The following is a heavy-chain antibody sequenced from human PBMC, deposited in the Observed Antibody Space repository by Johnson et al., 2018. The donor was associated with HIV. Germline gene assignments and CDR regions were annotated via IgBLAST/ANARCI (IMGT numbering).Heavy chain of an antibody. CDR2: LYSGGNT. Sequence: VQLVESGGGLVQPGRSLRLSCAASGFTFDDYAMHWVRQAPGKGLEWDSVLYSGGNTYYADSVRGRFTISRDNSKNTLYLQMSSLKVEDTAMYYCARDGESQQLPLGDAFDVWGQGTMVTVSS. J-gene: IGHJ3*01. D-gene: IGHD6-13*01. CDR3: ARDGESQQLPLGDAFDV. CDR1: GFTFDDYA. V-gene: IGHV3-66*01.